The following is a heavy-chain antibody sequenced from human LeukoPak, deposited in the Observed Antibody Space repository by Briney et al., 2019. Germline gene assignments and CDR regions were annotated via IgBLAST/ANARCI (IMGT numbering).Heavy chain of an antibody. V-gene: IGHV4-61*05. D-gene: IGHD3-10*01. CDR3: ARSDGYGLVGI. CDR1: GGSISSSSYY. J-gene: IGHJ3*02. CDR2: IYYSGST. Sequence: SETLSLTCTVSGGSISSSSYYWGWIRQPPGKGLEWIGYIYYSGSTNYNPSLKSRVTISLDTSKNQFSLKLSSVTAADTAVYYCARSDGYGLVGIWGQGTMVTVSS.